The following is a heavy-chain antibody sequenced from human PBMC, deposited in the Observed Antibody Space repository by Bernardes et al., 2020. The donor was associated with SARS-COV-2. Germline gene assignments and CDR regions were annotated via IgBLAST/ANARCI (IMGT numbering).Heavy chain of an antibody. Sequence: SETLSLTRTVSGGSVSSGSYYWSWIRQPPGKGLEWIGYIYYSGSTNYNPSLKSRVTISVDTSKNQFSLKLSSVTAADTAVYYCARGGKQQLRQLDFDLWGRGTLVTVSS. CDR1: GGSVSSGSYY. D-gene: IGHD6-13*01. J-gene: IGHJ2*01. CDR2: IYYSGST. V-gene: IGHV4-61*01. CDR3: ARGGKQQLRQLDFDL.